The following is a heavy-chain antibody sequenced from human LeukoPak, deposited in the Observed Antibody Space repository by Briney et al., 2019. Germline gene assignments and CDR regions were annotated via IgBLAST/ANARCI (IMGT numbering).Heavy chain of an antibody. CDR2: IYYSGST. V-gene: IGHV4-59*01. CDR1: GGSISSYY. J-gene: IGHJ3*02. D-gene: IGHD3-10*01. Sequence: SETLSLTCTVSGGSISSYYWSWIRQPPGKGLEWIGYIYYSGSTNYNPSLKSRVTISVDTSKNQFSLKLSSVTAADTAVYYCAREMSRGSGSGAFDIWGQGTMVTVSS. CDR3: AREMSRGSGSGAFDI.